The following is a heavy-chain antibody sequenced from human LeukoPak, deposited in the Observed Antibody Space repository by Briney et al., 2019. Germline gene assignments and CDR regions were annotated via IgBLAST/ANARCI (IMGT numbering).Heavy chain of an antibody. CDR1: GFTFSSYA. D-gene: IGHD6-13*01. J-gene: IGHJ4*02. V-gene: IGHV3-23*01. CDR2: ISGSGGST. Sequence: GGSLRLSCAASGFTFSSYAMSWVRQAPGKGLEWVSAISGSGGSTYYADSVKGRFTISRDNSKNTLYLQMNSLRAEDTAVYYCAKSDSPYSSSWYPWGYWGQGTLVTVPS. CDR3: AKSDSPYSSSWYPWGY.